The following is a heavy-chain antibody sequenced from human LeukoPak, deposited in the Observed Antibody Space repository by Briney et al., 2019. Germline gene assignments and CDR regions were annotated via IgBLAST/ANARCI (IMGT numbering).Heavy chain of an antibody. CDR2: IYPGDSDT. CDR3: ARHRSSAWDAFDI. V-gene: IGHV5-51*01. CDR1: GYSFTNYW. Sequence: GESLKISCKGSGYSFTNYWVGWVRQMPGKGLEWMGIIYPGDSDTRYSPSFQGQVTISADKSISTAYLQWSSLKASDTAMFYCARHRSSAWDAFDIWGQGTMVTVSS. J-gene: IGHJ3*02. D-gene: IGHD3-22*01.